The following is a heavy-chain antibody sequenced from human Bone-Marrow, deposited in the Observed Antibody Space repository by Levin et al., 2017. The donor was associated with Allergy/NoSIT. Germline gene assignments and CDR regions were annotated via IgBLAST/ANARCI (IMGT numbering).Heavy chain of an antibody. CDR2: INDSGESS. V-gene: IGHV3-23*01. J-gene: IGHJ4*02. D-gene: IGHD6-13*01. CDR1: GFIFSRYA. CDR3: AKSRYPGVAAAADY. Sequence: LPGGSLRLSCAASGFIFSRYAMCWVRQAPGEGLEWVSGINDSGESSYFAASVKGRFTISRDNTKNELYLQLNSLTAEDTAIYYCAKSRYPGVAAAADYWGQGTLVTVSS.